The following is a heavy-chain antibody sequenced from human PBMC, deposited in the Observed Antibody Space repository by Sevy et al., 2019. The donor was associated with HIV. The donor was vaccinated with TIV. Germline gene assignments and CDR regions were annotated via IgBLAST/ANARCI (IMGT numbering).Heavy chain of an antibody. D-gene: IGHD6-13*01. CDR3: VKDVSITWYHFDY. CDR2: ISGNGGTT. CDR1: GFTFRTYA. Sequence: GGSLRLSCSASGFTFRTYAMHWVRQAPGNGLEYVSAISGNGGTTYYAVSVKGRFTTSRDNSKKTLFLQMSSLRADDTAVYYCVKDVSITWYHFDYWGQGTLVTVSS. J-gene: IGHJ4*02. V-gene: IGHV3-64D*06.